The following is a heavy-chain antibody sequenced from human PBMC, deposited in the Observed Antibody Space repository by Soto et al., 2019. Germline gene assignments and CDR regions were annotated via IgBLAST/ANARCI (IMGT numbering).Heavy chain of an antibody. CDR3: TTTPIVVVVAANALRDDY. Sequence: PVGSLRLSCAASGFTFSNAWMSWVRQAPGKGLEWVGRIKSKTDGGTTDYAAPVKGRFTISRDDSKNTLYLQMNSLKTEDTAVYYCTTTPIVVVVAANALRDDYWGQGTLVTVSS. D-gene: IGHD2-15*01. J-gene: IGHJ4*02. V-gene: IGHV3-15*01. CDR1: GFTFSNAW. CDR2: IKSKTDGGTT.